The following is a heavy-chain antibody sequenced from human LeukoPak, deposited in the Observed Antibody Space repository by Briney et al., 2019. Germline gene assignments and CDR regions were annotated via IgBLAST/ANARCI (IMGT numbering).Heavy chain of an antibody. V-gene: IGHV4-34*01. CDR2: INHSGST. D-gene: IGHD3-22*01. Sequence: SEILSLTCAVYGGSFSGYYWSWIRQPPGKGLEWIGEINHSGSTNYNPSLKSRVTRSVDTSKNQFSLKLSSVTAADTAVYYCARGRPRITMIVVVPFDIWGQGTMVTVSS. J-gene: IGHJ3*02. CDR1: GGSFSGYY. CDR3: ARGRPRITMIVVVPFDI.